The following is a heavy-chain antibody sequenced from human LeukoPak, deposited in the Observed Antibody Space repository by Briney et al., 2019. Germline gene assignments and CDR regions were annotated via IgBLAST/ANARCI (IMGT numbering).Heavy chain of an antibody. CDR3: ARVEYCSSTTCPGLAFDI. D-gene: IGHD2-2*01. V-gene: IGHV4-30-2*01. Sequence: TQTLSLTCTVSGGSISSGRYSWSWIRQPPGKGLEWVGYFYHSGSTSYNPSLKSRVTISVDKSRNELSLKLNSVSAADTAVYYCARVEYCSSTTCPGLAFDIWGQGTMAIVSS. CDR1: GGSISSGRYS. CDR2: FYHSGST. J-gene: IGHJ3*02.